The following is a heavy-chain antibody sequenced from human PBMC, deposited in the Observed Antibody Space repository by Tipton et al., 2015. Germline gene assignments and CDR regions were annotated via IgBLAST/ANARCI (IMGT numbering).Heavy chain of an antibody. Sequence: TLSLTCSVSGASVSSGFYYWTWIRQPPGKGLEWIGYVFVPGSTNFNPSLRSRFTISVDTSKNQFSLDLMSVTAADTAVYYCAREVRHCAGGSCYSLDHWGQGALVTVSS. D-gene: IGHD2-15*01. CDR3: AREVRHCAGGSCYSLDH. CDR2: VFVPGST. V-gene: IGHV4-61*01. J-gene: IGHJ4*02. CDR1: GASVSSGFYY.